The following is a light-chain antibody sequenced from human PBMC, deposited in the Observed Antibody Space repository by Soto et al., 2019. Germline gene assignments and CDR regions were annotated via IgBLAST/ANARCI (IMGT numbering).Light chain of an antibody. CDR1: QSVNNN. CDR3: QQYNNWPLT. Sequence: EIVMTQSPATLSVSPGERATLSCRASQSVNNNLAWYQQKPGQAPRLLISYASSRATGIPARFSGSGSGTEFTLTISSLQSEDFAVHYCQQYNNWPLTFGGGTKVEIK. J-gene: IGKJ4*01. CDR2: YAS. V-gene: IGKV3-15*01.